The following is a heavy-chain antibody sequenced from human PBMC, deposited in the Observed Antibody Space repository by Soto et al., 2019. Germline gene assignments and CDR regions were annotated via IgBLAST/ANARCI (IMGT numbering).Heavy chain of an antibody. Sequence: LRLSGAASGFTFSSYAMIWVRQAPGKGLEWVSAISGSGGSTYYADSVKGRFTISRDNSKNTLYLQMNSLRAEDTAVYYCAKYIVLMVYGAFDIWGQGTMVTVSS. J-gene: IGHJ3*02. D-gene: IGHD2-8*01. CDR2: ISGSGGST. CDR3: AKYIVLMVYGAFDI. V-gene: IGHV3-23*01. CDR1: GFTFSSYA.